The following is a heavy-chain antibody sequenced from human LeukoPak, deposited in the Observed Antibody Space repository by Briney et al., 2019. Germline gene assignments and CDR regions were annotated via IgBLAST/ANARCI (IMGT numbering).Heavy chain of an antibody. CDR3: ALSGYSGYDYRLDY. Sequence: PSETLSLTCTVSGGSISSYCWSWIRQPAGKGLEWIGRIYTSGSTNYNPSLKSRVTISVDTSKKQFSLKLSSVTAADTAVYYCALSGYSGYDYRLDYWGQGTLVTVSS. CDR1: GGSISSYC. V-gene: IGHV4-4*07. CDR2: IYTSGST. D-gene: IGHD5-12*01. J-gene: IGHJ4*02.